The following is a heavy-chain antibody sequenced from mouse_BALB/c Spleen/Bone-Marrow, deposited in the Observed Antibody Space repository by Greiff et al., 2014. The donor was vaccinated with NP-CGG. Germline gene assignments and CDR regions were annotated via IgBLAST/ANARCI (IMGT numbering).Heavy chain of an antibody. CDR1: GFNIKDTY. V-gene: IGHV14-3*02. CDR2: IDTANGNT. J-gene: IGHJ4*01. Sequence: VQLKQSGAELVKPGASVKLSCTASGFNIKDTYMHWVKQRPEQGLEWIGRIDTANGNTIYDPKFQGKATITADTSSNTAYLQLSSLTSEDTAVYYCARYGNGLMDYWGQGTSVTVSS. D-gene: IGHD2-1*01. CDR3: ARYGNGLMDY.